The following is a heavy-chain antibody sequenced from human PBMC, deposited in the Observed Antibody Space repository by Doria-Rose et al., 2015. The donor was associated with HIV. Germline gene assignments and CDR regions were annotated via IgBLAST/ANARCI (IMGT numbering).Heavy chain of an antibody. CDR1: GGSLSSPGMG. CDR2: IFSDDER. CDR3: ARIKSSRWYHKYYFDF. J-gene: IGHJ4*02. D-gene: IGHD6-13*01. V-gene: IGHV2-26*01. Sequence: SGPVLVKPTETLTLTCTVSGGSLSSPGMGVSWIRQPPGKALEWLANIFSDDERSCKTSLKSRLTISRGTSKSQVVLTMTDMDPVDTATYYCARIKSSRWYHKYYFDFWGQGTLVIVSA.